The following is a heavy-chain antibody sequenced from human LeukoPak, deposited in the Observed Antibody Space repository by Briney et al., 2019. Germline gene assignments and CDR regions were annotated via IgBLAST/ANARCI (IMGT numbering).Heavy chain of an antibody. Sequence: SETLSLTCAVYGGSFSGYYRSWIRQPPGKGLEWIGEINHSGSTNYNPSLKSRVTISVDTSKNQFSLKLSSVTAADTAVYYCARLYYYDSSGYYYPYFDYWGQGTLVTVSS. J-gene: IGHJ4*02. CDR2: INHSGST. CDR1: GGSFSGYY. D-gene: IGHD3-22*01. CDR3: ARLYYYDSSGYYYPYFDY. V-gene: IGHV4-34*01.